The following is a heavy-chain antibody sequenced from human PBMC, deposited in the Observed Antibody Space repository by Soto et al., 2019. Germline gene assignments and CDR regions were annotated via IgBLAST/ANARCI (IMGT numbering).Heavy chain of an antibody. CDR1: GYTLTELS. CDR2: FDPEDGET. V-gene: IGHV1-24*01. J-gene: IGHJ5*02. CDR3: ATVRPYVNGGHWWFDP. Sequence: GASVKVSCKVSGYTLTELSMHWVRQAPGKGLEWMGGFDPEDGETIYAQKFQGRVTMTEDTSTDTAYMELSSLRSEDTAVYYCATVRPYVNGGHWWFDPWGQGTLVTVSS. D-gene: IGHD3-16*01.